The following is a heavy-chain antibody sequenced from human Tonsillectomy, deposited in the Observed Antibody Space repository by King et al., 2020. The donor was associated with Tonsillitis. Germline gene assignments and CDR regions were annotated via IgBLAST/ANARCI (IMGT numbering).Heavy chain of an antibody. CDR3: VKDNGMGYDRAGYYYVYPFDQ. CDR2: ISWTGANI. J-gene: IGHJ5*02. Sequence: GQLVQSGGTLVQPGRSLRLSCAASQFTFADYAMHWVRQAPGKGLEWVSGISWTGANIGYADSVKGRFTISRDNDKNSLYLQMNVLRPDDTALYYCVKDNGMGYDRAGYYYVYPFDQWGQGTLVTVSS. CDR1: QFTFADYA. D-gene: IGHD3-22*01. V-gene: IGHV3-9*01.